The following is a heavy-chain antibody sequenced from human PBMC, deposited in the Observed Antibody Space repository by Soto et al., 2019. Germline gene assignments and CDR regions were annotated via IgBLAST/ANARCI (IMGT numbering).Heavy chain of an antibody. Sequence: QVQLQESGPGLVKPSETLSLTCTVSGDSITSYYWSWIRQPPGKALEWIGYIYYSGGTDNNPSLTSRVTITLDPAKKQFSLKLKSVTAADTAVYYCARDLGIGSGPFDAWGQGTMVTVSA. CDR2: IYYSGGT. V-gene: IGHV4-59*01. D-gene: IGHD2-2*03. CDR3: ARDLGIGSGPFDA. J-gene: IGHJ3*01. CDR1: GDSITSYY.